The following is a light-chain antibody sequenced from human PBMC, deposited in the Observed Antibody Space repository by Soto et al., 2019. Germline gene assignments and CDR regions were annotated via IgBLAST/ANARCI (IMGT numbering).Light chain of an antibody. CDR3: QQYGDSPRGT. CDR1: QTVSSNY. V-gene: IGKV3D-20*01. J-gene: IGKJ4*01. Sequence: EGVLTQSPATLSLSPGERATLSCGASQTVSSNYLAWYQQKPGLAPRLLIYDASTRATGIPDRFRGSGSGTDFTLTISTLEPEDVAVYYCQQYGDSPRGTFGGGTKVEIK. CDR2: DAS.